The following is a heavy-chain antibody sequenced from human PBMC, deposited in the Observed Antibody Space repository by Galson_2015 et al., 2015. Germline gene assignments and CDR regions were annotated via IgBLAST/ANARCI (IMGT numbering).Heavy chain of an antibody. CDR3: ARGGNSYGRAFDY. CDR2: IYHSGST. J-gene: IGHJ4*02. D-gene: IGHD5-18*01. Sequence: TLSVTCAVSGGAINNAAYYWRWIRLPPGKGLEWIGYIYHSGSTYNNPSLKSRVTISVDRSKNQFSLKVSSVTAADTAVYYCARGGNSYGRAFDYWGQGTLVTVSS. CDR1: GGAINNAAYY. V-gene: IGHV4-30-2*01.